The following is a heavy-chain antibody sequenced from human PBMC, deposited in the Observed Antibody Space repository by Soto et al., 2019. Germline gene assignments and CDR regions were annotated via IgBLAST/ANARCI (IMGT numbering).Heavy chain of an antibody. J-gene: IGHJ4*02. V-gene: IGHV3-21*01. CDR1: GFTFSSYS. CDR2: ISSSSSYI. D-gene: IGHD5-18*01. Sequence: PGGSLRLSCAASGFTFSSYSMNWFRQAPGKGLEWVSSISSSSSYIYYADSVKGRFTISRDNAKNSLYLQMNSLRAEDTAVYYCARKVDTDHLLTTYYFDYWGQGTLVTVSS. CDR3: ARKVDTDHLLTTYYFDY.